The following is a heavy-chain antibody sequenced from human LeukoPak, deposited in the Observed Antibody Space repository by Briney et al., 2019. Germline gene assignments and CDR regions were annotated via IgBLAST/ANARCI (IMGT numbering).Heavy chain of an antibody. V-gene: IGHV1-18*01. CDR3: AVATITYYYDSSGSDAFDI. CDR1: GYTFTSYG. D-gene: IGHD3-22*01. CDR2: ISAYNGNT. J-gene: IGHJ3*02. Sequence: ASVKVSCKASGYTFTSYGISWVRQAPGQGLEWMGWISAYNGNTNYAQKLQGRVTMTTDTSTSTAYMELRSLRSDDTAVYYRAVATITYYYDSSGSDAFDIWGQGTMVTVSS.